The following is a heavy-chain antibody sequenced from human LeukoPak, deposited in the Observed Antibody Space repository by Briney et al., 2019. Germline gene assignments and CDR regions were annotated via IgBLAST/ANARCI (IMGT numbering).Heavy chain of an antibody. CDR1: GYSFTNYW. CDR3: ARRANGDAFDI. Sequence: GESLKISCKASGYSFTNYWIGWVRQMPGKGLEWMGIIYPGDSDTRYSPSFQGQVTISADKSISTAYLQWNSLKASDTAMYYCARRANGDAFDIWGQGTMVTVSS. CDR2: IYPGDSDT. V-gene: IGHV5-51*01. D-gene: IGHD1-1*01. J-gene: IGHJ3*02.